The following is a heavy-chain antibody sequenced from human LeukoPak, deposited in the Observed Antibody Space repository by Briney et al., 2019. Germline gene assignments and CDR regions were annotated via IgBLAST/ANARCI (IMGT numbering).Heavy chain of an antibody. Sequence: PGGSLRLSCAASGFTFSSYSMNWVRQAPGKGLEWVSSISSSSSYIYYADSVKGRFTISRGNAKNSLYLQMNSLRAEDTAVYYCARDGYNFEGFDYWGQGTLVTVSS. CDR3: ARDGYNFEGFDY. CDR2: ISSSSSYI. V-gene: IGHV3-21*01. D-gene: IGHD5-24*01. J-gene: IGHJ4*02. CDR1: GFTFSSYS.